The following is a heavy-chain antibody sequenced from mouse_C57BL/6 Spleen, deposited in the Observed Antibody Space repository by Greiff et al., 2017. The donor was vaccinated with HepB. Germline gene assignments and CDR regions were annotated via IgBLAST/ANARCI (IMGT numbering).Heavy chain of an antibody. Sequence: VQLQQSGAELVRPGSSVKLSCKASGYTFTSYWMDWVKQRPGQGLEWIGNIYPSDSETHYNQKFKDKATLTVDKSSSTAYMQLSSLTSEDSAVYYCARRTPYYYGSSPFAYWGQGTLVTVSA. CDR1: GYTFTSYW. CDR2: IYPSDSET. V-gene: IGHV1-61*01. D-gene: IGHD1-1*01. J-gene: IGHJ3*01. CDR3: ARRTPYYYGSSPFAY.